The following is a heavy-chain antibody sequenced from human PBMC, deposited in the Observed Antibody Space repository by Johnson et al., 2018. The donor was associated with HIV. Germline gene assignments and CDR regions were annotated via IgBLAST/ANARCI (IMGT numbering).Heavy chain of an antibody. CDR1: GFTVSNNF. CDR2: IYSGGRT. D-gene: IGHD2-15*01. Sequence: VQLVESGGGLMQPGGSLRLSCVASGFTVSNNFMSWVRQAPGKGLEWVSVIYSGGRTYYADSVKGRFTISRDNSKNTLYLQMNSLRSEDTAMYYCARDDVVETEDAFDLWGQGTMVTVSS. V-gene: IGHV3-66*03. J-gene: IGHJ3*01. CDR3: ARDDVVETEDAFDL.